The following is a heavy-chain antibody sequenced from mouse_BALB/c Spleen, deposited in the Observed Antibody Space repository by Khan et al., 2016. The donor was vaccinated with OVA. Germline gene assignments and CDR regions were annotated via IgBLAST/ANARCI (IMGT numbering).Heavy chain of an antibody. V-gene: IGHV3-2*02. CDR1: GYSITTDYA. D-gene: IGHD1-1*01. CDR3: ARVYGGDFDY. J-gene: IGHJ2*01. Sequence: VQLKESGPGLVKPSQSLSLTCTVTGYSITTDYAWNWIRQFPGNKLEWMGYISYSGNTKYNPSLTRRISIARDTSKNQFFLQLKSVTTEDTARYYCARVYGGDFDYWGQGTTLTVSS. CDR2: ISYSGNT.